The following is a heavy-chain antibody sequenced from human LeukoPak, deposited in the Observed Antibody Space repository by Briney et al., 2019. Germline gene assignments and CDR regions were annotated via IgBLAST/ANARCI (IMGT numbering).Heavy chain of an antibody. D-gene: IGHD3-22*01. J-gene: IGHJ4*02. CDR3: ASDAYYYDSSGYSTGY. CDR2: IYYSGST. V-gene: IGHV4-31*03. CDR1: GGSISSGGYY. Sequence: SQTLSLTCTVSGGSISSGGYYWSWLRQHPGTGLEWIGYIYYSGSTYYNPSLKSRVTISVDTSKNQFSLKLSSVTAADTAVYYCASDAYYYDSSGYSTGYWGQGTLVTVSS.